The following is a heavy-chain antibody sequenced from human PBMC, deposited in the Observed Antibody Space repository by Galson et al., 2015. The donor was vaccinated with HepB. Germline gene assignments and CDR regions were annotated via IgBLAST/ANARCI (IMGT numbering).Heavy chain of an antibody. D-gene: IGHD3-3*01. CDR1: GFTFDDYA. J-gene: IGHJ2*01. CDR2: ISWNSGSI. CDR3: AKGPGSPRFLEWPQDDWYFDH. V-gene: IGHV3-9*01. Sequence: SLRLSCAASGFTFDDYAMHWVRQAPGKGLEWVSGISWNSGSIGYADSVKGRFTISRDNAKNSLYLQMNSLRAEDTALYYRAKGPGSPRFLEWPQDDWYFDHWGRGTLVTVSS.